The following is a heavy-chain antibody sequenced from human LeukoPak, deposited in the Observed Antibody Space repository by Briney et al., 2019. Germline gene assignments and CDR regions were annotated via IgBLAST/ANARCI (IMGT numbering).Heavy chain of an antibody. D-gene: IGHD3-22*01. CDR2: ISGSGGST. Sequence: GGSLRLSCAASGFTFSSYAMSWVRQAPGKGLEWVSAISGSGGSTYYADSVKGRFTISRDNSKNTLYLQMNSLRAEDTAVYYCAKTPIPRMIVVVTYAFDIWGQGTMVTVSS. V-gene: IGHV3-23*01. CDR3: AKTPIPRMIVVVTYAFDI. J-gene: IGHJ3*02. CDR1: GFTFSSYA.